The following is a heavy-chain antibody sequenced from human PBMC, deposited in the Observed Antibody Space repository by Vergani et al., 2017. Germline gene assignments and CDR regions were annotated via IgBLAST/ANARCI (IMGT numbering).Heavy chain of an antibody. CDR3: ARDCTSGGCPDNYGMDV. CDR1: GFTFSDFS. D-gene: IGHD2-8*01. CDR2: IGSRGPYI. J-gene: IGHJ6*02. Sequence: EVQLLESGGGLVQSGGSLRLSCAVSGFTFSDFSMSWVRQAPGKGLEWVAFIGSRGPYINYADSVKGRFIISRDNTNNSLFLQLRSLRAEDAAVYYCARDCTSGGCPDNYGMDVWGQGATVTVSS. V-gene: IGHV3-21*06.